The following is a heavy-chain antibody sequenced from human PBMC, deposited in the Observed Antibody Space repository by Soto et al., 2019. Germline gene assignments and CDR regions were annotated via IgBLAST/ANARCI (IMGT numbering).Heavy chain of an antibody. CDR3: ARDPPHYYDSSGYYYY. V-gene: IGHV3-33*01. CDR1: GFTFSSYG. Sequence: LRLSCAASGFTFSSYGMHWVRQAPGKGLEWVAVIWYDGSNKYYADSVKGRFTISRDNSKNTLYLQMNSLRAEDTAVYYCARDPPHYYDSSGYYYYWGQGTLVTVSS. CDR2: IWYDGSNK. J-gene: IGHJ4*02. D-gene: IGHD3-22*01.